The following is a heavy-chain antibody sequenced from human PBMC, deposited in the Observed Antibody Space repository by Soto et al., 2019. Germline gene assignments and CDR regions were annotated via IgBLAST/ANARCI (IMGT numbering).Heavy chain of an antibody. CDR3: AREGYCSGGSCPKTYYYYGTDV. V-gene: IGHV1-69*06. J-gene: IGHJ6*02. D-gene: IGHD2-15*01. CDR2: IIPIFGTA. CDR1: GGTFSSYA. Sequence: QVQLVQSGAEVKKPGSSVKVSCKASGGTFSSYAISWVRQAPGQGLEWMGGIIPIFGTANYAQKLQGRVTMTTDTSTSTAYMELRSLRSDDTAVYYCAREGYCSGGSCPKTYYYYGTDVWGQGTTVTVSS.